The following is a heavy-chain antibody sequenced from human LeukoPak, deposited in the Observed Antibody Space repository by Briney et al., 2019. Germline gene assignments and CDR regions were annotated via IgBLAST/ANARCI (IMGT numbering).Heavy chain of an antibody. V-gene: IGHV1-69*13. D-gene: IGHD1-26*01. J-gene: IGHJ6*02. Sequence: ASVEVSCKASGGTFSRYAISWVRQAPGQGLEWMGGIIPIFGTANYAQKFQGRVTITADESTSTAYMELSSLRSEDTAVYYCARVPLWGQHMGYYAMDVWGQGTTVTVSS. CDR1: GGTFSRYA. CDR2: IIPIFGTA. CDR3: ARVPLWGQHMGYYAMDV.